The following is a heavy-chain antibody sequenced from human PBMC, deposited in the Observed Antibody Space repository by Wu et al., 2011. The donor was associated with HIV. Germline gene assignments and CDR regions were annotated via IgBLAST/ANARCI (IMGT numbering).Heavy chain of an antibody. CDR1: GYTFNSYG. CDR3: ARHPTYFSDSSGYYYFDY. D-gene: IGHD3-22*01. Sequence: QVQLVQSAAEVKKPGASVKVSCKASGYTFNSYGISWVRQAPGQGLEWMGWISAYNGDTNYAQRLQDRITLTTDTSARTAHMELRSLRSDDTAVYFCARHPTYFSDSSGYYYFDYWAREPWSPSP. V-gene: IGHV1-18*01. J-gene: IGHJ4*02. CDR2: ISAYNGDT.